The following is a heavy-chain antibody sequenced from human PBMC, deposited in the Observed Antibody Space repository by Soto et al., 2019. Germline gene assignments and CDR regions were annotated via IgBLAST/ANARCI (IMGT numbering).Heavy chain of an antibody. CDR1: GGSISSYY. CDR3: ARLAVMQILSSGQCYHGMEH. J-gene: IGHJ6*02. V-gene: IGHV4-59*01. Sequence: SETLSLTCTVSGGSISSYYWSWIRQPPGKGLEWIGYIYYSDSINYNPSLKSRVIISEDTPKNQFCLKLSSVTTADTAVYYCARLAVMQILSSGQCYHGMEHWGQGTPATVPS. D-gene: IGHD6-19*01. CDR2: IYYSDSI.